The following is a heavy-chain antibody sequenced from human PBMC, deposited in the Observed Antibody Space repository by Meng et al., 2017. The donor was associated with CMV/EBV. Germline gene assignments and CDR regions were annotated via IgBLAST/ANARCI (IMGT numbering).Heavy chain of an antibody. Sequence: SETLSLTCTVSGGSISSSSYYWGWIRQPPGKGLEWIGSIYYSGSTYYNPSLKSRVTISVDTSKNQFSLKLSSVTAADTAVYYCARKHCGGDCSLDYWGQGTLVTVSS. CDR1: GGSISSSSYY. V-gene: IGHV4-39*07. CDR2: IYYSGST. J-gene: IGHJ4*02. CDR3: ARKHCGGDCSLDY. D-gene: IGHD2-21*01.